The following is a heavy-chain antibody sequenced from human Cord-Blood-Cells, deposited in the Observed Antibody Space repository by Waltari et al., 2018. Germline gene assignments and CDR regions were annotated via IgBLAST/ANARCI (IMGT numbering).Heavy chain of an antibody. D-gene: IGHD6-25*01. V-gene: IGHV3-33*01. J-gene: IGHJ4*02. CDR2: IWYDGSNK. CDR1: GFTFSSYG. Sequence: QVQLVESGGGVVQPGRSLRLSCAAAGFTFSSYGMHWVRQAPGKGLEWVAVIWYDGSNKYYADSVKGRFTISRDNSKNTLYLQMNSLRAEDTAVYYCARGQGGGSGDYWGQGTLVTVSS. CDR3: ARGQGGGSGDY.